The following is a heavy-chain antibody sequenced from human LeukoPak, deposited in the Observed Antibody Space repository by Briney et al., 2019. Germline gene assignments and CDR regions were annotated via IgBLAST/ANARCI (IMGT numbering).Heavy chain of an antibody. J-gene: IGHJ5*02. Sequence: ASVKVSCKASGYTFTSYGISWVRQAPGQGLEWMGWISTYNGNTNYAQKLQGRVTMTIDTSTSTAYMELRSLRSDDTAVYYCARGKNGYNWNSRWFDPWGQGTLVTVSS. CDR1: GYTFTSYG. CDR2: ISTYNGNT. V-gene: IGHV1-18*01. CDR3: ARGKNGYNWNSRWFDP. D-gene: IGHD1-1*01.